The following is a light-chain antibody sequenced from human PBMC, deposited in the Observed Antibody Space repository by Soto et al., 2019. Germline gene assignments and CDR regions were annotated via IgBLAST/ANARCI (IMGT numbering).Light chain of an antibody. Sequence: QSVLTQPASVSGSPGQSITISCTGTSSDVGGYNYVSWYQQHPGKAPKLMIFEVSNRPSGVSNRFSGSKSANTASLTISGLQPEDEADYYCSSYRSSSPLYVFXTGTKVTVL. V-gene: IGLV2-14*01. J-gene: IGLJ1*01. CDR2: EVS. CDR3: SSYRSSSPLYV. CDR1: SSDVGGYNY.